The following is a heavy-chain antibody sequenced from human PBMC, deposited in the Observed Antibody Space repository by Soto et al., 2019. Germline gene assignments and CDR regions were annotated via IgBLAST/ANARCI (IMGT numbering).Heavy chain of an antibody. V-gene: IGHV5-51*01. CDR1: GYSFTSYW. J-gene: IGHJ6*03. CDR3: ARRSLSYYSNYDSYYYYYYMDV. CDR2: IYPGDSDT. Sequence: GESLKISCKGSGYSFTSYWIGWVRQMPGKGLEWMGIIYPGDSDTRYSPSFQGQVTISADKSISTAYLQWISLKASDTAMYYCARRSLSYYSNYDSYYYYYYMDVWGKGTTVTVSS. D-gene: IGHD4-4*01.